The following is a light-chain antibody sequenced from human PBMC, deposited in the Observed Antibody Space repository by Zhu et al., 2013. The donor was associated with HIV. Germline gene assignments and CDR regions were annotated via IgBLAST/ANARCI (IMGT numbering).Light chain of an antibody. Sequence: AIRMTQSPSSFSASTGDRVTITCRASQGISSFLAWYQQKPGKAPKLLIYAASTLQSGVPSRFSGSGSGTEFTLTISSLQPDDFATYYCQQYNSYPYTFGQGTKLEIK. CDR1: QGISSF. V-gene: IGKV1-8*01. J-gene: IGKJ2*01. CDR3: QQYNSYPYT. CDR2: AAS.